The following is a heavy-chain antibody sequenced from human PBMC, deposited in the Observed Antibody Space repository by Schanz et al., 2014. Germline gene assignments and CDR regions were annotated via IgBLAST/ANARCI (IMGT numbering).Heavy chain of an antibody. CDR3: ARDGEAAADCDY. CDR2: INPSGGST. CDR1: GYPFTNYY. J-gene: IGHJ4*02. V-gene: IGHV1-46*03. Sequence: QVQLVQSGAEVKKPGASVKLSCRASGYPFTNYYIHWVRQAPGQGLEWMGIINPSGGSTSYAQKCQGRVTMTRDTSTSTVYMELSSLRSEDTAVYYCARDGEAAADCDYWGQGTLVTVSS. D-gene: IGHD6-13*01.